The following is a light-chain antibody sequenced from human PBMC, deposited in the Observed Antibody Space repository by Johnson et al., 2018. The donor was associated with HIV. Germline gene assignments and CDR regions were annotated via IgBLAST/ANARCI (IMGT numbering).Light chain of an antibody. V-gene: IGLV1-51*02. CDR1: SSNIGNNY. CDR2: ENN. J-gene: IGLJ1*01. Sequence: QSVLTQPPSVSAASGQKVTISCSGSSSNIGNNYVSWYQQLPGTAPKLLMYENNKRPSGIPDRFSGSKSGTSATLGITGLQTGDEADYYCGTWDSSLNAYVFGAGTKVTV. CDR3: GTWDSSLNAYV.